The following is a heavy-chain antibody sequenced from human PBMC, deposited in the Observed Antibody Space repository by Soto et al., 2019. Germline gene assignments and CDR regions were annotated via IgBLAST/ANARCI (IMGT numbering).Heavy chain of an antibody. Sequence: HPGGSLRLSCAASGFTFSSYAMSWVRQAPGKGLEWVSAISGSGGSTYYADSVKGRFTISRDNSKNTLYLQMNSLRAEDTAVYYCAKDFHDYGDFIPWFAPWGQGPLVTVSS. J-gene: IGHJ5*02. CDR3: AKDFHDYGDFIPWFAP. V-gene: IGHV3-23*01. D-gene: IGHD4-17*01. CDR2: ISGSGGST. CDR1: GFTFSSYA.